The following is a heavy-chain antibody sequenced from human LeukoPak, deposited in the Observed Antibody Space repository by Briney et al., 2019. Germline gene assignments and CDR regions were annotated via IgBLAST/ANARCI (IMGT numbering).Heavy chain of an antibody. D-gene: IGHD3-10*01. V-gene: IGHV4-30-2*01. J-gene: IGHJ4*02. CDR2: IYHSGST. Sequence: SETLSLTCTVSGGSISSGGYSWSWIRQPPGKGLEWIGYIYHSGSTYYNPSLKSRVTISVDRSKNQFTLKLSSVTAADTAVYYCARDSGNGDYFDYWGQGTLVTVSS. CDR3: ARDSGNGDYFDY. CDR1: GGSISSGGYS.